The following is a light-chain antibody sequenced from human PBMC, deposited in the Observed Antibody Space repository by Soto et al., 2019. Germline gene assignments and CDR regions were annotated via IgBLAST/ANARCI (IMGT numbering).Light chain of an antibody. Sequence: QSALTQPPSASGSPGQSVTISCTGTSSDVGGYNYVSWYQQHPGKAPTLMIYEVTKRPSGVPDRFSGSKSGNTASLTVSGLQADDEADYYCSSYEGSNNVVFGTGTTLTV. CDR2: EVT. V-gene: IGLV2-8*01. CDR3: SSYEGSNNVV. J-gene: IGLJ1*01. CDR1: SSDVGGYNY.